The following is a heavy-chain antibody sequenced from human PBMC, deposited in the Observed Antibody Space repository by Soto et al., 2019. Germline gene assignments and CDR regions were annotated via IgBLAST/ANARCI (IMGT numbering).Heavy chain of an antibody. CDR1: GGSFSGYY. Sequence: QVQLQQWGAGLLKPSETLSLTCAVYGGSFSGYYWRWIRQPPGKGLEWIGEINHSGSTNYNPSLKSRVTISVDTSKNQFSLKLSSVTAADTAVYYCARGEGKDNYDIPRGGYFDYWGQGTLVTVSS. V-gene: IGHV4-34*01. CDR2: INHSGST. CDR3: ARGEGKDNYDIPRGGYFDY. J-gene: IGHJ4*02. D-gene: IGHD3-9*01.